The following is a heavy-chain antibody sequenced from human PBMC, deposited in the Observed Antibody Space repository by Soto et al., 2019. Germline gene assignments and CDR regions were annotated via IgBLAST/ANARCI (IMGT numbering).Heavy chain of an antibody. Sequence: ASVKVSCKASGYTFASYCISWVRQSPGQGLEWMGWISAYNGNTNYAQKLQGRVTMTTDTSTSTAYMELRSLRSDDTAVYYCARDPPELRYFDWETWGQGTLVTVSS. D-gene: IGHD3-9*01. CDR2: ISAYNGNT. CDR3: ARDPPELRYFDWET. J-gene: IGHJ5*02. CDR1: GYTFASYC. V-gene: IGHV1-18*01.